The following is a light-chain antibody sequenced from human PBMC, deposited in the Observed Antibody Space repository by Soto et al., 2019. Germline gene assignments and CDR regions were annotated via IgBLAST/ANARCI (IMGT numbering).Light chain of an antibody. J-gene: IGKJ1*01. CDR2: GAS. V-gene: IGKV3-20*01. CDR1: QSVSSSN. CDR3: QQYGSSPRT. Sequence: IVLTQSPGTLSLSPGERATLSCRASQSVSSSNLAWYQQKPGQAPRLLIYGASSRATGIPDRFSGSGSWTDFTLTISILEPEDFAVDYCQQYGSSPRTFGQGTKGEIK.